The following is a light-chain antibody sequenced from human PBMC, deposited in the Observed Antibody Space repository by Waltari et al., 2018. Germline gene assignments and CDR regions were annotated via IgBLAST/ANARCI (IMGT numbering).Light chain of an antibody. CDR3: ATWDDRLTGVV. Sequence: QSALTQPPSASGTPGQTVTIFCSGGNSNIGSNVVNWYQQVPGTAPKLLIYSNTYRPSGVPDRFSGSQSGTSASLAISGIQSDDEGDYYCATWDDRLTGVVFGGGTQVTVL. J-gene: IGLJ2*01. CDR2: SNT. CDR1: NSNIGSNV. V-gene: IGLV1-44*01.